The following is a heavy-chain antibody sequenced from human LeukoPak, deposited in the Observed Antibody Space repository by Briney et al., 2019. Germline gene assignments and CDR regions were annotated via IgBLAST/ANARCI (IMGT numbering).Heavy chain of an antibody. V-gene: IGHV4-59*01. CDR2: IYYSGST. CDR1: GGSISSYY. CDR3: ARVGGYNYVGAYYYGMDV. D-gene: IGHD5-12*01. J-gene: IGHJ6*02. Sequence: SVTLSLTCTVSGGSISSYYWSWIRQPPGKGLEWIGYIYYSGSTNYNPSLKSRVTISVDTSKNQFSLKLSSVTAADTAVYYCARVGGYNYVGAYYYGMDVWGQGTTVTVSS.